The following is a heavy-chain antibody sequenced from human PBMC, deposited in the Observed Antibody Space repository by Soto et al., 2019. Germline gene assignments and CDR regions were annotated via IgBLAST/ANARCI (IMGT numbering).Heavy chain of an antibody. CDR1: GYNFMTYG. V-gene: IGHV1-18*04. J-gene: IGHJ4*02. Sequence: ASVYVSCKASGYNFMTYGVNWVRQAPGQGLEWMGWISPWKGNTNYAQSFQGRVTMTTDTSTSTAYMELRSLTSDDTAVYYCARFLDPSGSYYTDYWGPGTLVTVS. CDR3: ARFLDPSGSYYTDY. CDR2: ISPWKGNT. D-gene: IGHD3-10*01.